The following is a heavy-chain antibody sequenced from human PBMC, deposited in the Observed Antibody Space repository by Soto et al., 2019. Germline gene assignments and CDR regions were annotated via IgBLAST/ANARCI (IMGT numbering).Heavy chain of an antibody. CDR2: IKTDGSIT. CDR1: RFAFSRYW. Sequence: GGSLRLSCTASRFAFSRYWMHWVRQAPGKGLVWVSRIKTDGSITQYADSVKGRFTISRDNAKNTLHLQMSSLTVEDTAVYYCSTLVVPGDPLTYWGLGTLVTVSS. V-gene: IGHV3-74*01. CDR3: STLVVPGDPLTY. J-gene: IGHJ1*01. D-gene: IGHD2-2*01.